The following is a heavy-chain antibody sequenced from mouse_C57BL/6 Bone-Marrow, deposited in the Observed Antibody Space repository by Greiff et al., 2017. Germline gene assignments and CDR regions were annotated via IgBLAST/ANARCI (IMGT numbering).Heavy chain of an antibody. CDR3: ARLEFDGSGGDWCFGV. CDR2: IYPRDGST. CDR1: GYTFTSYD. V-gene: IGHV1-85*01. J-gene: IGHJ1*03. Sequence: QVQLQQSGPELVRPGASVKLSCKASGYTFTSYDINWVKQRPGQGLEWIGWIYPRDGSTKYNEKFKGKATLTVDTSSSTAYLELHSLTSEDSAVYFCARLEFDGSGGDWCFGVWGTGTTVTVSS. D-gene: IGHD1-1*01.